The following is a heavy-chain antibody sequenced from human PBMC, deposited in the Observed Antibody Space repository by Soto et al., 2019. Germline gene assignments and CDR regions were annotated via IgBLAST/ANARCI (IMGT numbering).Heavy chain of an antibody. CDR1: GGSISSGGYY. CDR2: IYYSGST. CDR3: ARDAARPYAAPGSLDY. Sequence: QVQLQESGPGLVKPSQTLSLTCTVSGGSISSGGYYWSWIRQHPGKGLEWFGYIYYSGSTYYNPSLKSRVTISVDTSKNQFSLKLSSVTAADTAVYYCARDAARPYAAPGSLDYWGQGTLVTVSS. J-gene: IGHJ4*02. D-gene: IGHD4-17*01. V-gene: IGHV4-31*03.